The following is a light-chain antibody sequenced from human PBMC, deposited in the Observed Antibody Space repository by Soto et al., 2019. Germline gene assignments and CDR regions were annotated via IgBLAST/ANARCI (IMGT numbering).Light chain of an antibody. CDR2: EVN. V-gene: IGLV2-14*03. J-gene: IGLJ1*01. CDR3: SAYSDIDTKV. Sequence: QSVLTQPASVSGSPGQSITISCGGTSSDVGAYIYVSWYQQFPGKAPKLILYEVNNRPSGVSNRFSGSKSGTTASLPISGLQPEDEADYYCSAYSDIDTKVFGTGTKVTVL. CDR1: SSDVGAYIY.